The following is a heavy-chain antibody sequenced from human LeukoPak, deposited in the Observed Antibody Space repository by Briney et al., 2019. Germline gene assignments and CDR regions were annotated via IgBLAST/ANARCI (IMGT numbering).Heavy chain of an antibody. CDR3: ARVYSSGWYKGYYFDY. V-gene: IGHV4-38-2*01. CDR1: GYSFSSGYY. Sequence: SETLSLTCAVSGYSFSSGYYWGWIRQPPGKGLEWIGSIYHSGSTYYNPSLKSRVTISVDTSKNQFSLKLSSVTAADTAVYYCARVYSSGWYKGYYFDYWGQGTLVTVSS. CDR2: IYHSGST. J-gene: IGHJ4*02. D-gene: IGHD6-19*01.